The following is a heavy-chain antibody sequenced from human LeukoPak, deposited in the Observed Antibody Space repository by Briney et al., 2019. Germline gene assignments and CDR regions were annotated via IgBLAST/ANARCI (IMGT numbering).Heavy chain of an antibody. CDR1: GYTFTSYG. D-gene: IGHD3-3*01. J-gene: IGHJ6*02. V-gene: IGHV1-18*01. Sequence: GASVKVSCKASGYTFTSYGISWVRQAPGQGLEWMGWISAYNGNTNYARKPQGRVTMTTDTSTSTAYMELRSLRSDDTAVYYCARDEKDDFWSGQIDPWGQGTTATVSS. CDR3: ARDEKDDFWSGQIDP. CDR2: ISAYNGNT.